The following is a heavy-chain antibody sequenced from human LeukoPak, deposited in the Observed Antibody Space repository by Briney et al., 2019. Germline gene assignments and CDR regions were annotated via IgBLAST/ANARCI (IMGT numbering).Heavy chain of an antibody. CDR1: GYTFTGYY. D-gene: IGHD3-22*01. V-gene: IGHV1-2*02. Sequence: ASVKVSCKASGYTFTGYYMHWVRQAPGQGLEWMVWINPNSGGTNYAQKFQGRVTMTRDTSISTAYMELSRLRSDDTAVYYCAREPYYYDSLDYWGQGTLVTVSS. CDR3: AREPYYYDSLDY. CDR2: INPNSGGT. J-gene: IGHJ4*02.